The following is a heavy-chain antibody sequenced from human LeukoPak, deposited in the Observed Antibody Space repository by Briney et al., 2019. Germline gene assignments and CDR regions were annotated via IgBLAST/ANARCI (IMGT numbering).Heavy chain of an antibody. CDR3: ARRYCSSTSCYELDY. Sequence: GESLKISCKGSGYSFTSYWIGWVRQMPGKGLEWMGIIYPGDSDTRYSPSSQGQVTISADKSISTAYLQWSSLKASDTAMYYCARRYCSSTSCYELDYWGQGTLVTVSS. CDR2: IYPGDSDT. V-gene: IGHV5-51*01. J-gene: IGHJ4*02. D-gene: IGHD2-2*01. CDR1: GYSFTSYW.